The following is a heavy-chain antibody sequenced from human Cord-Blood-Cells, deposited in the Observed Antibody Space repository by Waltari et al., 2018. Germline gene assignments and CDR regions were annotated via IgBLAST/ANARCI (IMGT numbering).Heavy chain of an antibody. V-gene: IGHV1-46*01. Sequence: QVQLVQSGAEVKKPGASVKVSCKASGYTFTSYYMHWVRPAPGQGLGWMGIINPSGGSTSYAQKFQGRVTMTRDTSTSTVYMELSSLRSEDTAVYYCARDSSPYYYGSGSYSDWFDPWGQGTLVTVSS. CDR2: INPSGGST. CDR3: ARDSSPYYYGSGSYSDWFDP. CDR1: GYTFTSYY. D-gene: IGHD3-10*01. J-gene: IGHJ5*02.